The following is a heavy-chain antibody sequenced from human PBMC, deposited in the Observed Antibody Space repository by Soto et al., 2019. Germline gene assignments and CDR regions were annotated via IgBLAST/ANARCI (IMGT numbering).Heavy chain of an antibody. CDR3: AKGSPHYYGSGSYPWGYYGMDV. CDR2: ISGSGGST. V-gene: IGHV3-23*01. CDR1: GFTFSSYA. Sequence: LRLSCAASGFTFSSYAMSWVRQAPGKGLEWVSAISGSGGSTYYADSVDGRFTISTDNSKNTLYLQMNSLRAVDTAVYYCAKGSPHYYGSGSYPWGYYGMDVWGQGTTVTVSS. J-gene: IGHJ6*02. D-gene: IGHD3-10*01.